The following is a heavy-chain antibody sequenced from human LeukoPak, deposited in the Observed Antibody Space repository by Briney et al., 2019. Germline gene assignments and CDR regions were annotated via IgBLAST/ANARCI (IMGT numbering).Heavy chain of an antibody. Sequence: PGGSLRLSCAASGFNFSSYSMTWVRQVPGKGLEGVSSISNSSSYIYYADSVKGRFTISRDNAKNSLYLQMNSLRAEDTAVYYCARDRSGYSLYYFDYWGQGTLVTVSS. V-gene: IGHV3-21*01. D-gene: IGHD5-18*01. CDR3: ARDRSGYSLYYFDY. CDR2: ISNSSSYI. CDR1: GFNFSSYS. J-gene: IGHJ4*02.